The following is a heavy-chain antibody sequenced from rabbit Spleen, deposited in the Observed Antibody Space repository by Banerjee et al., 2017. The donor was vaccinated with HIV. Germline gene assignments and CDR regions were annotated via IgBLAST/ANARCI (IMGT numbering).Heavy chain of an antibody. CDR2: IYGGSSGGT. V-gene: IGHV1S45*01. CDR3: ARDAGRSGLALDRLDL. J-gene: IGHJ6*01. CDR1: GFSFSSSYW. D-gene: IGHD8-1*01. Sequence: QEQLEESGGDLVKPGASLTLTCTASGFSFSSSYWMCWVRQAPGKGLEWIACIYGGSSGGTYFASWAKGRFTISKTSATAVTLQMTSLTDADTATYFCARDAGRSGLALDRLDLWGPGTLVTVS.